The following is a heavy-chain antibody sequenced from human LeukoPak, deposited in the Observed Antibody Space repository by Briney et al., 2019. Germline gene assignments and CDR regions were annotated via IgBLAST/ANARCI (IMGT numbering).Heavy chain of an antibody. CDR2: INSDGSSI. D-gene: IGHD6-19*01. CDR1: GFTFSSYW. CDR3: ARVPLYSSGWYTLGY. Sequence: GGSLRLTCAASGFTFSSYWMHWVRQGPGKGLVWVSRINSDGSSINYADSVKGRFTISRDNAKNTLYLQMNSLRVEDTAVYYCARVPLYSSGWYTLGYWGQGTLVTVSS. V-gene: IGHV3-74*01. J-gene: IGHJ4*02.